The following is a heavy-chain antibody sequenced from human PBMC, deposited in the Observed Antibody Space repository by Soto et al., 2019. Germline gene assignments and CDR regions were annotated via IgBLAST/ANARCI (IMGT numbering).Heavy chain of an antibody. CDR1: GGSFSGYY. J-gene: IGHJ4*02. CDR3: ARYRRAAAGTGFDY. V-gene: IGHV4-34*01. D-gene: IGHD6-13*01. Sequence: SETLSLTCAVYGGSFSGYYWSWIRQPPGKGLEWIGEINHSGSTNYNPSLKSRVTISVDTSKNQFSLKLSSVTAADTAVYYCARYRRAAAGTGFDYWGQGTLVTVSS. CDR2: INHSGST.